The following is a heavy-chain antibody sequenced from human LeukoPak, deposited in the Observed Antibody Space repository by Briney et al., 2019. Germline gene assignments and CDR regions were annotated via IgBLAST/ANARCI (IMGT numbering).Heavy chain of an antibody. CDR2: IRYDGSNK. D-gene: IGHD6-6*01. CDR1: GFTFGRFG. Sequence: GRSLRLSCAASGFTFGRFGIHWVRQAPGKGLEWVAFIRYDGSNKYYADSVKGRFTISRDNSKNTLYLQMNSLRAEDTAVYYCAKENRLAARRDYYYYMDVWGKGTTVTVSS. J-gene: IGHJ6*03. V-gene: IGHV3-30*02. CDR3: AKENRLAARRDYYYYMDV.